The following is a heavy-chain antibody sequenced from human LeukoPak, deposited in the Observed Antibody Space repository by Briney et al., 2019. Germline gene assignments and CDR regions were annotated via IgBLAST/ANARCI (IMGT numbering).Heavy chain of an antibody. CDR1: GGSISSYY. D-gene: IGHD6-13*01. V-gene: IGHV4-59*01. CDR2: IYYSGSS. Sequence: SETLSLTCTVSGGSISSYYWIWIRQPPAKGLEWIGYIYYSGSSYYNPSLKSRVTISLDTSKKQFSLKLSSVTAADTAMYYCARAFSSTDYDHWGQGTLVIVSS. J-gene: IGHJ4*02. CDR3: ARAFSSTDYDH.